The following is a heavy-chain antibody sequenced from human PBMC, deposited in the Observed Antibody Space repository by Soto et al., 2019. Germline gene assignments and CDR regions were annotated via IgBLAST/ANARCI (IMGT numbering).Heavy chain of an antibody. CDR1: GGSFSTYG. CDR3: ARGLAITYYFDY. CDR2: IVPVFGKP. V-gene: IGHV1-69*01. Sequence: QVQLVQSGAEVKKPGSSVRVSCRASGGSFSTYGISWVRQAPGQGLEWMGGIVPVFGKPNYAQKFQGRATFTADESTSTVYMELSSLRSEYTAVYFCARGLAITYYFDYWGQGTLVTVSS. D-gene: IGHD3-10*01. J-gene: IGHJ4*02.